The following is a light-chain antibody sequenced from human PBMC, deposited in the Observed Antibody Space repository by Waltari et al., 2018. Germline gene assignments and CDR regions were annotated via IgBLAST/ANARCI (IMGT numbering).Light chain of an antibody. CDR2: RND. CDR1: SSNLGSHY. J-gene: IGLJ3*02. Sequence: QSVLTQPPSASGTPGQGVTISCSGSSSNLGSHYVYWYQQLPGTAPKLLIYRNDQRPSGVPARFSGSKSGTSASLDISGLRSEDEADYHCATWDDNLSHWVFGGGTKMTVL. CDR3: ATWDDNLSHWV. V-gene: IGLV1-47*01.